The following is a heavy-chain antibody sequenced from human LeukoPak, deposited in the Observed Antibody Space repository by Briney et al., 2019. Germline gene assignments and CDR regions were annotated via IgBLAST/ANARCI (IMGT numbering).Heavy chain of an antibody. V-gene: IGHV3-53*01. D-gene: IGHD1-26*01. CDR1: GFTVSSNY. CDR3: AREMYSGMYNDAFDI. J-gene: IGHJ3*02. Sequence: GGSLRLSCTASGFTVSSNYMSWVRQAPGKGLEWVSVIRSDGSTNHADSAKGRFTISRDNSKNTLYLQMNNPRAEDTAMYYCAREMYSGMYNDAFDIWGQGTKVTVSS. CDR2: IRSDGST.